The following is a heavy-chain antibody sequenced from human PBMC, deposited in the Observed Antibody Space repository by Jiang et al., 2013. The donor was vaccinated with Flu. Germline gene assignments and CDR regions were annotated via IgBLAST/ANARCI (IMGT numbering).Heavy chain of an antibody. Sequence: GSGLVKPSGTLSLTCAVSGGSISSGFWWSWVRQPPGKGLEWIGEIDHTGGTNYHPSLKRRVTISIDKSKNQFSLNLRSVTAADTAVYYCARDPEYMAIDYWGPGTLVTVSS. V-gene: IGHV4-4*02. D-gene: IGHD1-14*01. CDR3: ARDPEYMAIDY. CDR2: IDHTGGT. J-gene: IGHJ4*02. CDR1: GGSISSGFW.